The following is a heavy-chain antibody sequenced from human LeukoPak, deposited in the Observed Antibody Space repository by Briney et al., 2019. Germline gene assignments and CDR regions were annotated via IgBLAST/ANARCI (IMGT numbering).Heavy chain of an antibody. V-gene: IGHV1-18*04. Sequence: GASVKVSCKASGYTFTSYYMHWVRQAPGQGLEWMGWISAYNGNTNYAQKLQGRVTMTTDTSTSTAYMELSSLRSEDTAVYYCATDRDYDFWSGYYLIIWGQGTLVTVSS. CDR3: ATDRDYDFWSGYYLII. D-gene: IGHD3-3*01. J-gene: IGHJ4*02. CDR1: GYTFTSYY. CDR2: ISAYNGNT.